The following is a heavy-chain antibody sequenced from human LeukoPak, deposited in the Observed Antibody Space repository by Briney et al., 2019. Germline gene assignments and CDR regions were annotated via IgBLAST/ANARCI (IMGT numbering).Heavy chain of an antibody. D-gene: IGHD4-17*01. Sequence: GGSLRLSCAASGFTFSSYWMSWVRQAPGKGLEWVANIKQDGSEKYYVDSVEGRFTISRDNAKNSLYLQMNSLRAEDTAVYYCARVDPGDYFDYWGQGTLVTVSS. CDR1: GFTFSSYW. CDR2: IKQDGSEK. J-gene: IGHJ4*02. CDR3: ARVDPGDYFDY. V-gene: IGHV3-7*03.